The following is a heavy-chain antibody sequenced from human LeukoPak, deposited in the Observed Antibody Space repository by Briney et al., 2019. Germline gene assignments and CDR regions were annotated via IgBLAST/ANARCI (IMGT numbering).Heavy chain of an antibody. D-gene: IGHD1-26*01. CDR3: ARDGVWVGATVDY. Sequence: GGSLRLSCAASGFTFSTYYMHWVRQAPGKGLEWVSRITSDGSSTYFADSVKGRFTISRDNAKNTLYLQMNSLGAEDTAVYYCARDGVWVGATVDYWGQGTLVTVSP. V-gene: IGHV3-74*01. CDR2: ITSDGSST. CDR1: GFTFSTYY. J-gene: IGHJ4*02.